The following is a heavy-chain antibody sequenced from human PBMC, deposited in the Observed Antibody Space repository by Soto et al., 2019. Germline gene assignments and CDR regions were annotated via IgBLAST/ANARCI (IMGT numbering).Heavy chain of an antibody. D-gene: IGHD1-26*01. V-gene: IGHV1-69*06. Sequence: VASVKVSCKASGGTFSSYAISWVRQAPGQGLEWMGGIIPIFGTANYAQKFQGRVTITADKSTSTAYMELSSLRSEDTAVYYCARDFDSGKDYCGQGTLVTVYS. J-gene: IGHJ4*02. CDR2: IIPIFGTA. CDR3: ARDFDSGKDY. CDR1: GGTFSSYA.